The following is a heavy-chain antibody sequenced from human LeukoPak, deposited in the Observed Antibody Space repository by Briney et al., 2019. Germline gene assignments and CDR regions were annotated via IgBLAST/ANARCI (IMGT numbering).Heavy chain of an antibody. CDR1: GDSISRDY. D-gene: IGHD1-26*01. CDR2: FYTSGGT. CDR3: AHGGNSGSYSEH. J-gene: IGHJ4*02. V-gene: IGHV4-4*07. Sequence: SETLSLTCTVSGDSISRDYWTWIRQPAGKGLEWIGRFYTSGGTDYNPSLESRVSISVDTSKNQFSLKLSSVTAADTAMYYCAHGGNSGSYSEHWGQGILVTVSS.